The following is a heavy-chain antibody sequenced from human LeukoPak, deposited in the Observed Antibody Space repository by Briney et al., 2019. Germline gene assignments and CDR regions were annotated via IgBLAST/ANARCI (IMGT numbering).Heavy chain of an antibody. CDR2: ISGSDGRT. CDR3: ATGGSYMDAFDI. D-gene: IGHD1-26*01. CDR1: GFTFSNYV. V-gene: IGHV3-23*01. Sequence: GGSLRLSCAASGFTFSNYVMSWVRQASGKGLEWVSSISGSDGRTDYADSVKGRFTISRDNSKNTLYLQMNSLRAEDTAVYYCATGGSYMDAFDIWGQGTMVTVSS. J-gene: IGHJ3*02.